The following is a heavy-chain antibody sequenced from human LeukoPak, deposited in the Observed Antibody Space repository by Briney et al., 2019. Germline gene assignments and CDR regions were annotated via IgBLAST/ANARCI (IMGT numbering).Heavy chain of an antibody. Sequence: GASVKVPCKASGGTFSSYAISWVRQAPGQGLEWMGGIIPIFGTANYAQKFQGRVTITADESTSTAYMELSSLRSEDTAVYYCARSPGELRNWFDPWGQGTLVTVSS. CDR3: ARSPGELRNWFDP. CDR2: IIPIFGTA. J-gene: IGHJ5*02. D-gene: IGHD1-26*01. V-gene: IGHV1-69*13. CDR1: GGTFSSYA.